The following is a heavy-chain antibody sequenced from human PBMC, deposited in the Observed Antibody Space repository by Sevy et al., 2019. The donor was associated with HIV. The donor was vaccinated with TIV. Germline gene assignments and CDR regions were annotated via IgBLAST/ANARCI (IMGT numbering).Heavy chain of an antibody. CDR1: GGFISTYY. J-gene: IGHJ3*01. CDR2: IYYTGKT. V-gene: IGHV4-59*01. CDR3: ARLSRNNVVVTGVRRDGFDV. D-gene: IGHD2-21*02. Sequence: SETLSLTCTVSGGFISTYYWSWIRQPPGKGLQWIGYIYYTGKTNYNPPLQTPVTMSIDTSKNQFSLRLSSVTSADTAIYYCARLSRNNVVVTGVRRDGFDVWGQGAMVTVSS.